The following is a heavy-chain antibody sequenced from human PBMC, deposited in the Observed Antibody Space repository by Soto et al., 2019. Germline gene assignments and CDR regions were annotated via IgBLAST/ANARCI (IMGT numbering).Heavy chain of an antibody. CDR3: AKDHHPLITMIVVDLGH. J-gene: IGHJ4*02. D-gene: IGHD3-22*01. CDR2: ISGSGGST. V-gene: IGHV3-23*01. CDR1: GFTFSSYA. Sequence: GGSLRLSCAASGFTFSSYAMSWVRQVPGKGLEWVSAISGSGGSTYYADSVKGRFTISRDNSKNTLYLQMNSLRAEDTAVYYCAKDHHPLITMIVVDLGHWGQGTLVTVS.